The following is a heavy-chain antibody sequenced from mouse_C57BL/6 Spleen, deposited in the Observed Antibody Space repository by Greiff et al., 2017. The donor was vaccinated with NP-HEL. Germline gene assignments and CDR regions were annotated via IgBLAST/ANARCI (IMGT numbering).Heavy chain of an antibody. J-gene: IGHJ1*03. CDR1: GYTFTSYW. CDR3: ARGYYGSSYEGYFDV. Sequence: QVQLQQPGAELVKPGASVKMSCKASGYTFTSYWITWVKQRPGQGLEWIGDIYPGSGSTNYNEKFKSKATLTVDTSSSTAYMQLSSLTSEDSAVYYCARGYYGSSYEGYFDVWGTGTTVTVSS. V-gene: IGHV1-55*01. D-gene: IGHD1-1*01. CDR2: IYPGSGST.